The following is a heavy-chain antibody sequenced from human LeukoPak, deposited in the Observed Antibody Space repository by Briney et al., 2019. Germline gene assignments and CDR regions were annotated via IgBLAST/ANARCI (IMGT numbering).Heavy chain of an antibody. D-gene: IGHD2-2*01. J-gene: IGHJ6*03. V-gene: IGHV4-59*02. CDR1: GDSVSSVY. CDR2: IYHSGST. CDR3: ARGGTVFQLLDYYYMDV. Sequence: SETLSLTCNVSGDSVSSVYWSWIRQPPGKGLEWIGYIYHSGSTYYNPSLKSRVTISVDRSKNQFSLKLSSVTAADTAVYYCARGGTVFQLLDYYYMDVWGKGTTVTVSS.